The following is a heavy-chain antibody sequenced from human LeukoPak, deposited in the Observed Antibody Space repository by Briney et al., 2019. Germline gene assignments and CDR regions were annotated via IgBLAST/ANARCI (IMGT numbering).Heavy chain of an antibody. D-gene: IGHD2-8*01. J-gene: IGHJ4*02. V-gene: IGHV3-11*01. CDR1: GFTFDDYY. CDR3: ARHKVFSPCDY. CDR2: ISASGTMT. Sequence: PGGSLRLSCAPSGFTFDDYYMSWIRQAPGKGLQWISSISASGTMTFYADSVQGRFTISRDNAKNSLHLQLNSLRAEDTAVYYCARHKVFSPCDYWGQGTLVAVSS.